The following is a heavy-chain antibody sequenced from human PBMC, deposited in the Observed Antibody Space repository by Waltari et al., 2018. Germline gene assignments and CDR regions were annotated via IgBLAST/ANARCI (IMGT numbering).Heavy chain of an antibody. CDR2: LLYSDGTT. V-gene: IGHV3-23*03. D-gene: IGHD4-17*01. Sequence: EVQLLESGGGSVQPGGSLRLSCAASGFTFIPYAMNWVRQAPGKGLEWVSLLYSDGTTYYADSVKGRFSVSRDNSKNTLYLQMNSLRVEDTAIYYCANRGLDYGDQGKDYWGQGTLVTVSS. CDR1: GFTFIPYA. J-gene: IGHJ4*02. CDR3: ANRGLDYGDQGKDY.